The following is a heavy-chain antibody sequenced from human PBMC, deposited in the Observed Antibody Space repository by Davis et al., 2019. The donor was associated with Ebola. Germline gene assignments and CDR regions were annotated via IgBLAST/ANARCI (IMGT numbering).Heavy chain of an antibody. D-gene: IGHD2-2*01. CDR2: ISSSGTI. CDR3: AREPSSTSAFDY. V-gene: IGHV3-48*02. J-gene: IGHJ4*02. Sequence: GESLKISCAASGFTFSSYSMNWVRQAPGKGLEWVSYISSSGTIYYADSVKGRFTISRDNAKNSLYLQMNSLRDEDTAVYYCAREPSSTSAFDYWGQGTLVTVSS. CDR1: GFTFSSYS.